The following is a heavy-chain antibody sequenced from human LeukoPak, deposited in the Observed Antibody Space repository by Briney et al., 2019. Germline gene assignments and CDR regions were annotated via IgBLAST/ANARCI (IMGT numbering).Heavy chain of an antibody. Sequence: PGGSLRLSCVVSGISFSGSWMTWVRQAPGRGLEPVANINEDGSVTYFVDSVKGRFAISRDNANNSVFLQLKSLRAEDTAVYYCATGRLQPAHWGQGTLVTVSS. CDR1: GISFSGSW. V-gene: IGHV3-7*01. D-gene: IGHD5-24*01. CDR2: INEDGSVT. CDR3: ATGRLQPAH. J-gene: IGHJ4*02.